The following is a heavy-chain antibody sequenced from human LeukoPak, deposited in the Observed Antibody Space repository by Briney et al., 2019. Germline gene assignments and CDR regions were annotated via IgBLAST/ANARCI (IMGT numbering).Heavy chain of an antibody. CDR3: ARGVYGSGNEFDY. D-gene: IGHD3-10*01. CDR2: IYYSGIS. V-gene: IGHV4-59*01. CDR1: GGSISSYY. Sequence: SETLSLTCTVSGGSISSYYWSWIRQPPGTGLEWIGYIYYSGISKYNPSLKSRVTISVDTSKNQFSLKLRSVTAADTAVYYCARGVYGSGNEFDYWGQGTLVTVSS. J-gene: IGHJ4*02.